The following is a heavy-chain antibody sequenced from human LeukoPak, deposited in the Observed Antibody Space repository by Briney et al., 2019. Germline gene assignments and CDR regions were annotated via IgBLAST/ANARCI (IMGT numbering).Heavy chain of an antibody. V-gene: IGHV5-51*01. J-gene: IGHJ5*02. Sequence: GESLKISCKSSGCRFTSYWIGWVRQMPGKGLEWMGSIYPGDSDTRYSPSFRGQVTISADKSFNTAYLQWSSLRASDTAMYYCARHASSVSWFDPWGQGTLVTVSS. CDR3: ARHASSVSWFDP. CDR1: GCRFTSYW. CDR2: IYPGDSDT.